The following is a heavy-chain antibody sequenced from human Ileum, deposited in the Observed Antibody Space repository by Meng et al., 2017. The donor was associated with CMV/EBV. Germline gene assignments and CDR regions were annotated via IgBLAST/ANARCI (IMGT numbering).Heavy chain of an antibody. CDR1: GFTFSSYA. CDR3: AKDVYSYGPRGSDY. Sequence: GESLKISCAASGFTFSSYAMSWVRQAPGKGLEWVSAISGSGGSTYYADSVKGRFTVSRDNSKNTLYLQMNSLRVEDTAVYYCAKDVYSYGPRGSDYWGLGTLVTVSS. V-gene: IGHV3-23*01. D-gene: IGHD5-18*01. J-gene: IGHJ4*02. CDR2: ISGSGGST.